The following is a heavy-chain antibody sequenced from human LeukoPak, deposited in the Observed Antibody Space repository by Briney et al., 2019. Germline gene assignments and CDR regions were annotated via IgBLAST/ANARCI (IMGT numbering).Heavy chain of an antibody. CDR3: ALDRYGDYYFDY. J-gene: IGHJ4*02. Sequence: GGSLRLSCAASGFTVSSNYMSWVRQAPGKGLEWVSVIYSGGGTYYADSVKGRFTISRDNAKNSLYLQMNSLRAEDTAVYYCALDRYGDYYFDYWGQGTLVTVSS. CDR1: GFTVSSNY. D-gene: IGHD4-17*01. CDR2: IYSGGGT. V-gene: IGHV3-53*01.